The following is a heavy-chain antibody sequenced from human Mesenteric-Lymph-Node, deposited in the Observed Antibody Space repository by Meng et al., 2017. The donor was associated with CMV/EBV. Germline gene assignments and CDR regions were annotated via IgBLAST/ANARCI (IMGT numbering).Heavy chain of an antibody. J-gene: IGHJ4*02. CDR2: IRYNGLNK. V-gene: IGHV3-30*02. CDR3: VRMWSDTWTLGD. CDR1: GFTFSRFG. D-gene: IGHD1-20*01. Sequence: GESLKISCSASGFTFSRFGMHWVRQSPAKGLQWVTFIRYNGLNKFYADSVKGRFAISRDNSKNTVYLQMNNLRPEDTALHYCVRMWSDTWTLGDWGQGVLVTVSS.